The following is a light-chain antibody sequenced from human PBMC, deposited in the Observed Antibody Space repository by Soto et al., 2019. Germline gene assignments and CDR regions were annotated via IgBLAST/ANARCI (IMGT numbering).Light chain of an antibody. V-gene: IGKV3-11*01. CDR2: DAS. CDR3: QQRTNWPLT. J-gene: IGKJ4*01. CDR1: KSVSSY. Sequence: EIVLTQSPATLSLSPGERATLSCRASKSVSSYLAWYQQKPGQAPRLLIYDASNRATGIPARFSGSGSGTDFTLTISSLEPEDYALYYCQQRTNWPLTFGRGTKVEIK.